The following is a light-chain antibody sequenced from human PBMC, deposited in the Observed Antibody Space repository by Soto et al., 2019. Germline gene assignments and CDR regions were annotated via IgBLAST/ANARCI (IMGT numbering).Light chain of an antibody. V-gene: IGLV2-14*01. CDR3: SSYTSTNTLV. CDR2: GVS. CDR1: SSDVGDYHY. J-gene: IGLJ2*01. Sequence: QPVLTQPASVSGSPGQSITISCTGTSSDVGDYHYVSWYQQHPGKAPKLIIYGVSNRPSGISNRFSGSKSGNTASLTISGLQAEDEADYYCSSYTSTNTLVFGGGTKVTVL.